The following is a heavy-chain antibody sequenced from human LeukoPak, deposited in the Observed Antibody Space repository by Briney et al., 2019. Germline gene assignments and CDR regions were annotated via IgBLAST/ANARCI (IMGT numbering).Heavy chain of an antibody. D-gene: IGHD5-18*01. V-gene: IGHV3-30*18. CDR3: AKDADTATIIYWYFDL. J-gene: IGHJ2*01. CDR1: GFTLMSFG. Sequence: WGSLRRSCTASGFTLMSFGMHGGRQAPWKGLDCVAGISDDGSNTYYAASVKGRFTISRDNSKNTLYLQLNSLRTEDTAVYYCAKDADTATIIYWYFDLWGRGTLVTV. CDR2: ISDDGSNT.